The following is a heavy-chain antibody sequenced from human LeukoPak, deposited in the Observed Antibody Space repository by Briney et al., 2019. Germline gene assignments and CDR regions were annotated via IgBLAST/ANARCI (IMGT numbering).Heavy chain of an antibody. V-gene: IGHV1-18*01. Sequence: ASVKVSCKASGYTFTSYGINWVRQAPGEGLEWMGWISADNGNTNYAQKFQGRVTMTTDTSTSTAYMELRSLRSDDTAVYYCARLSGYSSSGYLFPTDCGAQGTLVTVSS. CDR2: ISADNGNT. CDR3: ARLSGYSSSGYLFPTDC. J-gene: IGHJ4*02. D-gene: IGHD6-13*01. CDR1: GYTFTSYG.